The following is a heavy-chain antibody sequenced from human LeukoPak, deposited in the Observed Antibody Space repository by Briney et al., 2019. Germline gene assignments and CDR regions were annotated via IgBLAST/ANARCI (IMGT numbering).Heavy chain of an antibody. Sequence: GGSLRLSCAASGSTLSSHTMNWVRQAPGKGLEWVSAISRSSSEIHYADSVTGRFTISRDNAKNSLYLQMNSMRAEDTAVYYCARGRITMIVVPPNYWGQGTLVTVSS. J-gene: IGHJ4*02. CDR2: ISRSSSEI. CDR3: ARGRITMIVVPPNY. D-gene: IGHD3-22*01. CDR1: GSTLSSHT. V-gene: IGHV3-48*01.